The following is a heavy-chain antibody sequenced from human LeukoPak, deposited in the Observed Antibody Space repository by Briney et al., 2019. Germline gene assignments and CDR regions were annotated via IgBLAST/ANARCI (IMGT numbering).Heavy chain of an antibody. V-gene: IGHV4-39*01. Sequence: SSETLSLTCTVSGGSTSSSSYYWGWIRQPPGKGLEWIGSIYYSGSTYYNPSLKSRVTISVDTSKNQFSLKLSSVTAADTAVYYCARQMFARGPATYWGQGTLVTVSS. CDR2: IYYSGST. D-gene: IGHD6-6*01. CDR1: GGSTSSSSYY. J-gene: IGHJ4*02. CDR3: ARQMFARGPATY.